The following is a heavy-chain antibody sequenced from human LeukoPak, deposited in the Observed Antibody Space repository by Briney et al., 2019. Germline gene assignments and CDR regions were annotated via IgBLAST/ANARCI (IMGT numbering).Heavy chain of an antibody. V-gene: IGHV1-69*04. D-gene: IGHD6-13*01. J-gene: IGHJ5*02. CDR3: ARDHVNSSSWYEVGFDP. Sequence: SVKVSCKTSGGTFSSSAITWVRQAPGQGLEWMGRIIPVLNITTYAQKFQGSVTITADESTSTAYMELSSLRSEDTAVYYCARDHVNSSSWYEVGFDPWGQGTLVTVSS. CDR1: GGTFSSSA. CDR2: IIPVLNIT.